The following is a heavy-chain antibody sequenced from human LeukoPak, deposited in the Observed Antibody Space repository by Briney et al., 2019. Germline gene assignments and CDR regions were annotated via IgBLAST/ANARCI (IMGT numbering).Heavy chain of an antibody. Sequence: GGSLRLSCAASGFTFSSYAMSWVRQAPGKGLEWDSAISGSGGSTYYADSVKGRFTISRDNSKNTLYLQMNSLRAEDTAVYYCAKDNYDSSGYYLGDYWGQGTLVTVSS. CDR3: AKDNYDSSGYYLGDY. CDR1: GFTFSSYA. D-gene: IGHD3-22*01. CDR2: ISGSGGST. V-gene: IGHV3-23*01. J-gene: IGHJ4*02.